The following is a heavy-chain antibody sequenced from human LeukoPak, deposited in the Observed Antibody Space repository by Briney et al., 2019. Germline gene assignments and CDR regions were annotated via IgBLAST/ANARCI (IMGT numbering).Heavy chain of an antibody. D-gene: IGHD2-2*01. CDR2: FYYSGST. V-gene: IGHV4-59*12. CDR3: ARERGLTSIVVVPPGDAFDI. J-gene: IGHJ3*02. Sequence: PSETLSLTCTISGGSIGTYYWSWVRQPPGKGLEWIGNFYYSGSTTYNPSLKSRVTISVDTSKNQFSLKLSSVTAADTAVYYCARERGLTSIVVVPPGDAFDIWGQGTMVTVSS. CDR1: GGSIGTYY.